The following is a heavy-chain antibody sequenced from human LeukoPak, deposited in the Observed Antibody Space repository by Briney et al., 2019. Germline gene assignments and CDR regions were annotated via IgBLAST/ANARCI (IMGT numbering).Heavy chain of an antibody. Sequence: SETLSLTCTVSGGSISGSDYYWGWIRQPPGKGLEWIGSIFYSGIIYYNPSLKSRITISVDTSKNQFSLKLSSVTAADTAVYYCARHIVGGSYFDYWGQGTLVTVSS. D-gene: IGHD1-26*01. CDR1: GGSISGSDYY. CDR3: ARHIVGGSYFDY. CDR2: IFYSGII. J-gene: IGHJ4*02. V-gene: IGHV4-39*01.